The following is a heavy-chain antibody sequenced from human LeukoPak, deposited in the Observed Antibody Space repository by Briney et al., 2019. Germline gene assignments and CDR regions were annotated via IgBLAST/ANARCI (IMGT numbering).Heavy chain of an antibody. D-gene: IGHD3-10*01. V-gene: IGHV1-69*05. CDR1: GGTFSSYA. CDR3: ARELLDGAFDY. J-gene: IGHJ4*02. CDR2: IIPIFGTA. Sequence: ASVKVSCKASGGTFSSYAISWVRQAPGQGLEWMGGIIPIFGTANYAQKFQGRATITTDESTSTAYMELSSLRSEDTAVYYCARELLDGAFDYWGQGTLVTVSS.